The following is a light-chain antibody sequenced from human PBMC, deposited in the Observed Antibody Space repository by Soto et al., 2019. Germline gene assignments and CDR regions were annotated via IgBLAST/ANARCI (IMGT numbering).Light chain of an antibody. Sequence: EIVMTQSPATLSVPPGERATLSCRASQSVNSNLAWYQHKPGQAPRLLIYDASTRATGIPARFSGSGSGTEFTLTISSLQSEDFAVYYCQQYKNWITWTFGQGTKVEVK. CDR3: QQYKNWITWT. V-gene: IGKV3-15*01. J-gene: IGKJ1*01. CDR1: QSVNSN. CDR2: DAS.